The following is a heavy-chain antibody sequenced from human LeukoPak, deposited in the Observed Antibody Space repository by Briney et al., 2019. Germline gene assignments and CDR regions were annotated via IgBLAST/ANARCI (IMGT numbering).Heavy chain of an antibody. CDR3: ARDPDSSGANLGY. CDR2: INPNSGGT. J-gene: IGHJ4*02. CDR1: GYTFTGYY. V-gene: IGHV1-2*02. D-gene: IGHD6-6*01. Sequence: ASVKVSCKASGYTFTGYYVHWVRQAPGQGLEWMGWINPNSGGTNYAQKFQGRVTMTRDTSISTAYMELSRLRSDDTAVYYCARDPDSSGANLGYWGQGTLVTVSS.